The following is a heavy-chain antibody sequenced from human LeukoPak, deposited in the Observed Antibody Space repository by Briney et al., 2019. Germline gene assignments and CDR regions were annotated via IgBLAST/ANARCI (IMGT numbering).Heavy chain of an antibody. V-gene: IGHV4-4*07. CDR1: GGSISSYY. CDR3: ARGRLEAMWELLPYDAFDI. J-gene: IGHJ3*02. D-gene: IGHD1-26*01. CDR2: IYPGGST. Sequence: SETLSLTCSVSGGSISSYYWSWIRQPPGEGLEWIGHIYPGGSTNYNPSLKSRVTISVDMSNNRFSLRLTSVTDADTAVYYCARGRLEAMWELLPYDAFDIWGQGTMVTVSS.